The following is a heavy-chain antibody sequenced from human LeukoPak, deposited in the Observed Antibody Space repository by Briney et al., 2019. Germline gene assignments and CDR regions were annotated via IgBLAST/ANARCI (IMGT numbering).Heavy chain of an antibody. Sequence: PSETLSLTCAVYGGAFCVYYWSWIRQPPGKGLEWIGGINQSGSTNYNPSLKSRVTISLDTSKNQFSLKLSSVTAADTAVYYCARTGDGSGSYSTYYFDYWGQGTLVTVSS. CDR1: GGAFCVYY. CDR2: INQSGST. V-gene: IGHV4-34*01. CDR3: ARTGDGSGSYSTYYFDY. D-gene: IGHD3-10*01. J-gene: IGHJ4*02.